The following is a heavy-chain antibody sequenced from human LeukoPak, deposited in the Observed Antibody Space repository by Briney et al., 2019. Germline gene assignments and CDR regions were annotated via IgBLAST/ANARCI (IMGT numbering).Heavy chain of an antibody. V-gene: IGHV4-59*01. CDR3: ATTYYDSSGYFIRDY. D-gene: IGHD3-22*01. CDR2: YSGST. J-gene: IGHJ4*02. Sequence: YSGSTNYNPSLKSRVTISVDTSKNQFSLKLSSVTAADTAVYYCATTYYDSSGYFIRDYWGQGTLVTVSS.